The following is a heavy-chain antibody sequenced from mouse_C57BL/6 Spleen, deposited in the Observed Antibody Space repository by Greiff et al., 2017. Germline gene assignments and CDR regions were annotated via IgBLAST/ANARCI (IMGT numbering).Heavy chain of an antibody. Sequence: EVQLVESGGGLVKPGGSLKLSCAASGFTFSSYAMSWVRQTPEKRLEWVATISDGGSYTYYPDNVKGRFTISRDNAKNNLYLQMSHLKSEDTAMYYCARDQGDPTVWFAYWGQGTLVTVSA. V-gene: IGHV5-4*01. CDR2: ISDGGSYT. CDR3: ARDQGDPTVWFAY. CDR1: GFTFSSYA. J-gene: IGHJ3*01. D-gene: IGHD3-3*01.